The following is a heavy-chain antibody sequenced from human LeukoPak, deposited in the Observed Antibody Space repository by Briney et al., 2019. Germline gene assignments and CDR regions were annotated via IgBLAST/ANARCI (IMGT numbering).Heavy chain of an antibody. J-gene: IGHJ3*02. Sequence: GGSLRLSCAASGFTFSSYAMSWVRQAPGKGLEWVSAISGSGGSTYYADSEKGRFTISRDNSKNTLYLQMSSLRAEDTAVYYCAKDRHSGSSPGAFDIWGQGTMVTVSS. CDR3: AKDRHSGSSPGAFDI. V-gene: IGHV3-23*01. CDR2: ISGSGGST. CDR1: GFTFSSYA. D-gene: IGHD1-26*01.